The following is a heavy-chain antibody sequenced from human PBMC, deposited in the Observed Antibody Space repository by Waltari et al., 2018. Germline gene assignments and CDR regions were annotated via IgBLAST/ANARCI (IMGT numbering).Heavy chain of an antibody. V-gene: IGHV1-69*04. J-gene: IGHJ6*02. D-gene: IGHD2-15*01. CDR2: VDPIPGKA. CDR1: GGTFRNYV. Sequence: QVQLAQSGAEVKKPGSSVKVSCTASGGTFRNYVIGWVRQVAGHGLEWVGKVDPIPGKAKYSQTFQGRVTLSADTSTNTAYMELNSLTSEDTAVYYCARILMVVGDSSGMDAWGQGTAVTVAS. CDR3: ARILMVVGDSSGMDA.